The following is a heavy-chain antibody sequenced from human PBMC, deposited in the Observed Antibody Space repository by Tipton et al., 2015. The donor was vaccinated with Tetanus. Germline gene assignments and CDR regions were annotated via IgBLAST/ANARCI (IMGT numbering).Heavy chain of an antibody. Sequence: SLRLSCAASGFTFSSYAMSWVRQAPGKGLEWVSAISGSGGSTYYADSVKGRFTISRDNSKNTLYLQMNSLRAEDTAVYYCAKLLHDFWSGYSNYGMDVWGQGTTVTVSS. CDR1: GFTFSSYA. J-gene: IGHJ6*02. CDR3: AKLLHDFWSGYSNYGMDV. CDR2: ISGSGGST. D-gene: IGHD3-3*01. V-gene: IGHV3-23*01.